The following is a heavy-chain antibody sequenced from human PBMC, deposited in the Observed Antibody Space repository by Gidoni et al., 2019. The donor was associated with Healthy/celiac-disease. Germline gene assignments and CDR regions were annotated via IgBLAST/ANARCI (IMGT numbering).Heavy chain of an antibody. J-gene: IGHJ4*02. Sequence: QVQLVESGGGVVQPGRSLSLSSAASGFTFSSYGMHWGRQAPGKGLEWVAVIWYDGSNKYYADSVKVRFTISRDNSKNTLYLQMNSLRAEDTAVYYCARDMYDYVWGSYRYTPVYWGQGTLVTVSS. CDR1: GFTFSSYG. CDR3: ARDMYDYVWGSYRYTPVY. CDR2: IWYDGSNK. V-gene: IGHV3-33*01. D-gene: IGHD3-16*02.